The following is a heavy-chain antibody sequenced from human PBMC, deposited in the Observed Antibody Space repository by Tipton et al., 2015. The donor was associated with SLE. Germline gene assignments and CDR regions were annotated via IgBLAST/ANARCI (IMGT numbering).Heavy chain of an antibody. CDR2: ISYDGSNK. CDR1: GFTFSSYV. V-gene: IGHV3-30-3*01. Sequence: SLRLSCAASGFTFSSYVMHWVRQAPGKGLEWVAVISYDGSNKYYADSVKGRFTISRDNSKNMLYLQMNSLRAEDTAVYYCARVGGGYSYGLLYYYYGMDVWGQGTTVTVSS. CDR3: ARVGGGYSYGLLYYYYGMDV. J-gene: IGHJ6*02. D-gene: IGHD5-18*01.